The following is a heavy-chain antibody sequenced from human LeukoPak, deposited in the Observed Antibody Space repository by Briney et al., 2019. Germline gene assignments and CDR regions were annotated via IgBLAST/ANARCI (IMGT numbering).Heavy chain of an antibody. CDR2: ISSGSSAI. D-gene: IGHD6-13*01. Sequence: PGGSLRLSCAASGFTFSTYSMNWVRQAPGKGLEWVSYISSGSSAIYYADSVKGRFIISRDNAKSSLYLQMNSLRDEDTAVYYCARGRSPPGVPAPGQRFDPWGQGTLVTVSS. J-gene: IGHJ5*02. CDR1: GFTFSTYS. V-gene: IGHV3-48*02. CDR3: ARGRSPPGVPAPGQRFDP.